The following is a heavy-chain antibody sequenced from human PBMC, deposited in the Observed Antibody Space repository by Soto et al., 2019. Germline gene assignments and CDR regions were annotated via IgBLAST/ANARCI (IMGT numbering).Heavy chain of an antibody. CDR2: INPSGGST. CDR3: ARDYVGYSHVYAYFDY. J-gene: IGHJ4*02. Sequence: AAVKVSCKASGYTFTSYYLHWVRQAPGQGLEWMGIINPSGGSTSYPQKFQGRVTMTRDTSTSTVYMELSSLTSEDTAVYYCARDYVGYSHVYAYFDYWGQGTLVTVSS. D-gene: IGHD3-10*02. V-gene: IGHV1-46*01. CDR1: GYTFTSYY.